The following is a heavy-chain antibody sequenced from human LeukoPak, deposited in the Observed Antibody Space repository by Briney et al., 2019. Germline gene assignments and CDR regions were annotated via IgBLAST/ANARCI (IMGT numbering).Heavy chain of an antibody. D-gene: IGHD3-10*01. J-gene: IGHJ3*02. Sequence: GASVKVSCKASGYTFTSYAMHWVRQAPGQRLEWMGWINAGNGNTKYSQKFQGRVTITRDTSASTAYMELSSLRSEDTAVYYCASSYYYGSGSYGAFDIWGQGTMVTVSS. CDR1: GYTFTSYA. CDR2: INAGNGNT. CDR3: ASSYYYGSGSYGAFDI. V-gene: IGHV1-3*01.